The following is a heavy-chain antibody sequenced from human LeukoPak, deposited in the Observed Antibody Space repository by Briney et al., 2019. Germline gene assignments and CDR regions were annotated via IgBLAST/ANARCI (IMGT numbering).Heavy chain of an antibody. CDR3: AKETRIITIFGALDY. CDR1: GFTFSSYA. Sequence: GGSLRLSCAASGFTFSSYAMSWVRQAPGKGLEWVSAISGSGGSTYCADSVKGRFTISRDNSKNTLYLQMNSLRAEDTAVYYCAKETRIITIFGALDYWGQGTLVTVSS. J-gene: IGHJ4*02. V-gene: IGHV3-23*01. CDR2: ISGSGGST. D-gene: IGHD3-3*01.